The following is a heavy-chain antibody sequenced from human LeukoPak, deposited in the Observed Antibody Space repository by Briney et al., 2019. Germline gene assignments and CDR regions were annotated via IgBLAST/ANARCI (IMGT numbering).Heavy chain of an antibody. J-gene: IGHJ3*02. CDR2: IKQDGSEK. V-gene: IGHV3-7*03. CDR1: GFTFSSYW. D-gene: IGHD6-13*01. CDR3: AKDKGAAAGKNGFDAFDI. Sequence: GGSLRLSCAASGFTFSSYWMSWVRQAPGKGLEWVANIKQDGSEKYYVDSVKGRFTISRDNAKNSLYLQMNSLRAEDTALYYCAKDKGAAAGKNGFDAFDIWGQGTMVTVSS.